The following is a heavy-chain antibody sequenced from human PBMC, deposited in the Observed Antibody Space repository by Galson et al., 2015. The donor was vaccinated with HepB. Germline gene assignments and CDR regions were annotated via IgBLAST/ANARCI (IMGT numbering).Heavy chain of an antibody. D-gene: IGHD5-12*01. CDR1: GGSFSGYY. CDR3: ARDREQLLRYSGYDL. Sequence: TLSLTCAVYGGSFSGYYWSWIHQPPGTVLEWIGEINHSGSTNYNPSLKRRVTISGDTSQNQFFLKLSSVTAADTAVFYCARDREQLLRYSGYDLWGQGTRGIVSS. V-gene: IGHV4-34*01. CDR2: INHSGST. J-gene: IGHJ5*02.